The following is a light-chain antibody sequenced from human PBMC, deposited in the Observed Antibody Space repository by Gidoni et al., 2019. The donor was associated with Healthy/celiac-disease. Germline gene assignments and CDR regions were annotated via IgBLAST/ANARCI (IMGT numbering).Light chain of an antibody. CDR3: QQYGSSPT. CDR2: GAS. V-gene: IGKV3-20*01. J-gene: IGKJ1*01. CDR1: QRVSSSY. Sequence: ELVLTQSPGTLSLSPGERATLSCRASQRVSSSYLAWYQQKPGQAPRLLIYGASSRATGIPDRFSGSGSGTDFTLTISRLVPEDFAVYYCQQYGSSPTFGQGTKVEIK.